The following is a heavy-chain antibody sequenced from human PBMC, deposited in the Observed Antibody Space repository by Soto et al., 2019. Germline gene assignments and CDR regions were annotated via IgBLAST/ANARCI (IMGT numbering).Heavy chain of an antibody. CDR3: ARGVSAGVDY. J-gene: IGHJ4*02. CDR1: VYIFTSLD. CDR2: MEPSTGTT. V-gene: IGHV1-8*01. Sequence: XSVKVSCKASVYIFTSLDINWVRQTAGQGLEWMGWMEPSTGTTGYAQKFQGRVTMTRDTSINTAYMELTTLTSDDTAFYYCARGVSAGVDYWGQGTLVTVSS. D-gene: IGHD1-26*01.